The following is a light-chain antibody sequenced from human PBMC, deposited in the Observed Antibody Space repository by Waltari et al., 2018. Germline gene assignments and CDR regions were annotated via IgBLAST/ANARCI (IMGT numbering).Light chain of an antibody. CDR3: QSYDYLVSGAL. V-gene: IGLV1-40*01. Sequence: QSVLTQPPSVSGAPGQRVTISCTGSSSNIGADYDVQWYHQLPGTAPKLLISGNINRPSGVPDRFSGSKSGTAASLAITGLQAEDEAYYYCQSYDYLVSGALFGGGTKLTVL. CDR1: SSNIGADYD. J-gene: IGLJ2*01. CDR2: GNI.